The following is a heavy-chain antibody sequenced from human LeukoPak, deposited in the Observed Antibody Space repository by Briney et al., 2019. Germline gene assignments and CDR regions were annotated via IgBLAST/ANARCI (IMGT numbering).Heavy chain of an antibody. Sequence: GESLKISCKGSGYNFANYWIGWVRQMPGKGLEWMGIIYPGDSDTRYSPSFQGQVTISADKSISTAYLQWSSLKASDTAMYYCARGDMGWLLFLDYWGQGTLVTVSS. D-gene: IGHD3-3*01. J-gene: IGHJ4*02. CDR1: GYNFANYW. V-gene: IGHV5-51*01. CDR2: IYPGDSDT. CDR3: ARGDMGWLLFLDY.